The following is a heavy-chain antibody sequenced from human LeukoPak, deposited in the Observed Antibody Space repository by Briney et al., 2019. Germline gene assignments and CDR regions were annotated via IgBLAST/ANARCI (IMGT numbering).Heavy chain of an antibody. CDR3: AKASGTELTYGDY. Sequence: GGSLRLSCAASGFTFSSYAMNWVRQAPRKGLEWVSAISGSGDGTYYADSVKGRLTISRDNSRNTLYLQMNSVRAEDTALYYCAKASGTELTYGDYWGQGTLVTVSS. CDR1: GFTFSSYA. CDR2: ISGSGDGT. D-gene: IGHD1-1*01. V-gene: IGHV3-23*01. J-gene: IGHJ4*02.